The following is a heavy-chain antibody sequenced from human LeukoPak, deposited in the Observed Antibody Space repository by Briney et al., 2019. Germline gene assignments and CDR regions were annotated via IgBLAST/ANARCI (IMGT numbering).Heavy chain of an antibody. V-gene: IGHV4-4*09. Sequence: SETLSLTCTVSGGSISSYYWSWIRQPPGKGLEWIGYIYTSGSTNYNPSLKSRVTISVDTSKKQFSLKLNSVTAADAAVYYCARTPGSTLDYWGQGTLVSVSS. J-gene: IGHJ4*02. CDR3: ARTPGSTLDY. D-gene: IGHD1-14*01. CDR2: IYTSGST. CDR1: GGSISSYY.